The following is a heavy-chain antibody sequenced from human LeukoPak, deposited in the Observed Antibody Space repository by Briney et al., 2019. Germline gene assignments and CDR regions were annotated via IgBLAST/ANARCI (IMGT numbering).Heavy chain of an antibody. J-gene: IGHJ4*02. CDR2: AYGGDTT. D-gene: IGHD3-10*01. Sequence: PGGSLRLSCAASGSSGTTNYMSWVRQAPGKGLEFVSIAYGGDTTVYADSVKGRFTISRDNAKNSLFLQMNSLRAEDTAVYYCARARGTGPGAHFDYWGQGTLVTVSS. CDR3: ARARGTGPGAHFDY. CDR1: GSSGTTNY. V-gene: IGHV3-53*01.